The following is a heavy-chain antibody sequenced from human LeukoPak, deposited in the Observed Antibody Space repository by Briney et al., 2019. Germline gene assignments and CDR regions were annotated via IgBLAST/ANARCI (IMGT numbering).Heavy chain of an antibody. V-gene: IGHV4-59*08. D-gene: IGHD6-19*01. CDR3: ARHSSGSGGAFQY. CDR2: MDDSGST. Sequence: SETLSLTCTVSGGSITGYHWSWIRQPPGKGLEWIGYMDDSGSTNYNPSLTSRVTISEDTSKNQLSLKLGSVTAADTAVYYCARHSSGSGGAFQYWGQGTPVTVSS. J-gene: IGHJ4*02. CDR1: GGSITGYH.